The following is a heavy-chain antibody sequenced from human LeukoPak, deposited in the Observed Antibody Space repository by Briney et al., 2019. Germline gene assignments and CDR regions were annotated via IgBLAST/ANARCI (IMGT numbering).Heavy chain of an antibody. D-gene: IGHD3-10*01. CDR3: TTDGLMVRGVMHND. J-gene: IGHJ4*02. V-gene: IGHV3-15*01. Sequence: GGSLRLSCAASEFTFSNAWMSWVRQAPGKGLEWVGRIKSKTDGGTTDYAAPVKGRFTISRDDSENTLFLQMNSLKTEDTAVYYCTTDGLMVRGVMHNDWGQGTLVTVSS. CDR1: EFTFSNAW. CDR2: IKSKTDGGTT.